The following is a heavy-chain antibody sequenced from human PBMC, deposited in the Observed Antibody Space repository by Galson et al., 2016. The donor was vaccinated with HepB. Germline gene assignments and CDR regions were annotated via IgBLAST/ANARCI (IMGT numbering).Heavy chain of an antibody. CDR2: ISSSSGYI. J-gene: IGHJ4*02. Sequence: SLRLSCAASGFTFTSYSINWVRQAPGKGLEWVPSISSSSGYIYYADSVKGRFTISRDNAKNSLYLQMNSLRAEDTAVYYCASHYDILTGYFYGYYFDYWGQGTLVTVSS. D-gene: IGHD3-9*01. CDR3: ASHYDILTGYFYGYYFDY. V-gene: IGHV3-21*03. CDR1: GFTFTSYS.